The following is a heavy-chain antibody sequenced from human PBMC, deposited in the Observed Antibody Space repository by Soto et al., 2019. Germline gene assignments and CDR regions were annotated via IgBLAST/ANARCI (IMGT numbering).Heavy chain of an antibody. Sequence: PGGSLRLSCAASGFTVSSTYLTWVRQAPGKGLEWVAILYTGTDTVYADSVKGRFTISRDSSKNTFYLQMNSLRAEDTAMYFCARESEDLTSNFDYWGQGTLVTVS. CDR3: ARESEDLTSNFDY. CDR2: LYTGTDT. J-gene: IGHJ4*02. CDR1: GFTVSSTY. V-gene: IGHV3-53*01.